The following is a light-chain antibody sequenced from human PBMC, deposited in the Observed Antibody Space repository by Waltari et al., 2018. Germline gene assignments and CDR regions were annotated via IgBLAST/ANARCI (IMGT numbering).Light chain of an antibody. Sequence: DIQMTQSPSSVSASVGDSVTITCRASQNISRWLDWDQQQPGKAPKLLSYATSILQSGVPSRFSGSGSETDFTLTISSLQPEDFATYYCQQANSFSLSFGGGSRVEIK. CDR3: QQANSFSLS. V-gene: IGKV1D-12*01. J-gene: IGKJ4*01. CDR1: QNISRW. CDR2: ATS.